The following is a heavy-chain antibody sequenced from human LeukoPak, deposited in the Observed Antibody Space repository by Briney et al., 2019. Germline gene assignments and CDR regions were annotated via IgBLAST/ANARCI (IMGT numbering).Heavy chain of an antibody. J-gene: IGHJ4*01. CDR2: IYHSGST. D-gene: IGHD6-13*01. Sequence: PSETLSLTCAVSGYSITSGYYWGWIRQPPGRGLEWVGSIYHSGSTYYNPSLKSRVTISVDIFKNHFSLKLSSVTAADTAVYYCARLGSSWSTPTLFDYWGHGTLVIVSS. CDR1: GYSITSGYY. V-gene: IGHV4-38-2*01. CDR3: ARLGSSWSTPTLFDY.